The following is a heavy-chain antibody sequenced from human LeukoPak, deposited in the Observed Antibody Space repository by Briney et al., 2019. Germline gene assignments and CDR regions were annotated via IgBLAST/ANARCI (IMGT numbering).Heavy chain of an antibody. Sequence: PGGSLRLSCAASGFNVSSNYMSWVRQAPGKGLEWVSVLYSVGGTYYADSVQGRFTISRPNSRNTLYLQLNSLRPEDTAVYYCARGAYGGPFDCWGQGTLVTVSS. CDR1: GFNVSSNY. D-gene: IGHD4/OR15-4a*01. J-gene: IGHJ4*02. CDR3: ARGAYGGPFDC. V-gene: IGHV3-53*04. CDR2: LYSVGGT.